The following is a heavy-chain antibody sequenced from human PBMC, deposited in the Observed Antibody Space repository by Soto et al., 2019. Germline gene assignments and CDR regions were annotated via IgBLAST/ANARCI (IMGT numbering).Heavy chain of an antibody. CDR2: IYSGGTT. CDR3: ARGAGYSSGWYDS. CDR1: GFTVSSNF. J-gene: IGHJ5*01. V-gene: IGHV3-53*04. D-gene: IGHD6-19*01. Sequence: EVQLVESGGDLVQPGGSLRLSCAASGFTVSSNFMSWVRQAPGKGLEWVSVIYSGGTTYYADSVKGRFTISRHNSKNTLYLQMNSLRPEDTAVYYCARGAGYSSGWYDSWGQGTLVTVSS.